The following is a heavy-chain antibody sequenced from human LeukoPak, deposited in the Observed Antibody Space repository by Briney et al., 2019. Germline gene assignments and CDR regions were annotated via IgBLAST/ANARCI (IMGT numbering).Heavy chain of an antibody. CDR3: ATTDILSVASTGDAFDV. D-gene: IGHD6-19*01. V-gene: IGHV4-4*07. Sequence: SGTLSLTCTVSGGSIRMYYWSWIRQSAGKGLQWVGRIHTSGSTKYNPSLKSRVTMSIDTSKNQFSLKLTSVTAADTAVYYCATTDILSVASTGDAFDVWGQGTRVTVSS. J-gene: IGHJ3*01. CDR1: GGSIRMYY. CDR2: IHTSGST.